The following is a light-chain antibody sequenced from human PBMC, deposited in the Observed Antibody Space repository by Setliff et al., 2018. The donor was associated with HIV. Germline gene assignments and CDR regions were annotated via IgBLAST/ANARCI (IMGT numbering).Light chain of an antibody. V-gene: IGLV1-47*01. CDR3: ATWDDSLNGRV. J-gene: IGLJ1*01. Sequence: QSVLTQPPSASGTPGQRVTISCSGSSSNTGSNYVYWYQQLPGTAPKLLIYRNNQRPSGVPDRFSGSKSGTSASLAISGLRSEDEADYYCATWDDSLNGRVFGTGTKV. CDR2: RNN. CDR1: SSNTGSNY.